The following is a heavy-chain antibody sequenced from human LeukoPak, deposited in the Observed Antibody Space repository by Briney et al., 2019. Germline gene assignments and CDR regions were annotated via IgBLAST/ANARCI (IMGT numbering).Heavy chain of an antibody. D-gene: IGHD3-22*01. V-gene: IGHV1-69*02. Sequence: SVKVSCKASGGTFSSYTISWVRQAPGQGLEWMGRIIPILGIANYAQKFQGRVTITADKPTSTAYMELSSLRSEDTAVYYCARLDTYYYDSSGYSPDWGQEPWSPSPQ. CDR3: ARLDTYYYDSSGYSPD. CDR2: IIPILGIA. J-gene: IGHJ4*01. CDR1: GGTFSSYT.